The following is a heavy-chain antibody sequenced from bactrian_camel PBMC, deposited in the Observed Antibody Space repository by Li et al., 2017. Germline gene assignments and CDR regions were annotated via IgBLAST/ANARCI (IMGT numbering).Heavy chain of an antibody. Sequence: QLVESGGGSVQAGGSLRLSCAASGYTFGSNCMGWFRQAPGKERERVAWVDSDGTTRYADSVKGRFTISHDNTKNTVYLQMNSLKAEDTAMYYCAAGCTSPYGLTPGLLSGAFRYWGRGTQVTVS. CDR3: AAGCTSPYGLTPGLLSGAFRY. CDR2: VDSDGTT. V-gene: IGHV3S53*01. J-gene: IGHJ4*01. D-gene: IGHD3*01. CDR1: GYTFGSNC.